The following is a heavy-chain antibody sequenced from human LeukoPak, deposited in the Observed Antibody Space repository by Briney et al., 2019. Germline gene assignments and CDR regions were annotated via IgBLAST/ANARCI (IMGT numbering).Heavy chain of an antibody. CDR3: AKRASDYDILTGYPSSYYYYYMDV. CDR1: GFTFSSYW. J-gene: IGHJ6*03. V-gene: IGHV3-23*01. CDR2: ISGSGGST. Sequence: GGSLRLSCAASGFTFSSYWMSWVRQAPGKGLEWVSAISGSGGSTYYADSVKGRFTISRDNSKNTLYLQMNSLRAEDTAVYYCAKRASDYDILTGYPSSYYYYYMDVWGKGTTVTISS. D-gene: IGHD3-9*01.